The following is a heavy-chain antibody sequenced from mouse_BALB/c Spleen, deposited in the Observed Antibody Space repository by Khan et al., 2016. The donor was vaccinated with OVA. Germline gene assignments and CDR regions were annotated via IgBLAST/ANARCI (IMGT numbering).Heavy chain of an antibody. CDR1: GYTFTSYT. D-gene: IGHD2-14*01. J-gene: IGHJ3*01. CDR3: VRDVAYHKNDCWFAY. V-gene: IGHV1-4*01. Sequence: QVQLKESGAELARPGASVKMSCKASGYTFTSYTIHWIKERPGKGLEWIGYINPSNGYTNNNQNFKDKATLTTDKSSTTAYLQLSSLPSDDSAVYNCVRDVAYHKNDCWFAYWGQGTLVTVSA. CDR2: INPSNGYT.